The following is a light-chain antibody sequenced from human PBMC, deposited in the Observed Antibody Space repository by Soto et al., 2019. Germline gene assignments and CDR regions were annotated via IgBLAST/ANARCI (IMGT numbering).Light chain of an antibody. CDR1: SSNIGAGFD. CDR2: SNN. CDR3: QSYDSSLSAYV. V-gene: IGLV1-40*01. Sequence: QSVLTQPPSVSGAPGQSVTISCTGSSSNIGAGFDVHWYQQFPRTAPKLLIYSNNNRPSGVPDRFSVSKSATSASLAITGLQAADEADYYCQSYDSSLSAYVFGSGTKLTVL. J-gene: IGLJ1*01.